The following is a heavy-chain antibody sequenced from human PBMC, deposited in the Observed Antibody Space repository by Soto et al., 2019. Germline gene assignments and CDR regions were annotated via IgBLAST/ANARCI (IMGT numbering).Heavy chain of an antibody. J-gene: IGHJ6*03. CDR1: GFSFSDYG. Sequence: QVQLVESGGGVVQPGRSLRLSCAASGFSFSDYGIHWVRQAPGKGLEWVAIIWDDGNNKYYADSVKGRFTISRDNSKNMLYLQMNNLRADETAVYYCASGCSGRACYYMDVWGKGTTVTVSS. V-gene: IGHV3-33*01. D-gene: IGHD2-15*01. CDR2: IWDDGNNK. CDR3: ASGCSGRACYYMDV.